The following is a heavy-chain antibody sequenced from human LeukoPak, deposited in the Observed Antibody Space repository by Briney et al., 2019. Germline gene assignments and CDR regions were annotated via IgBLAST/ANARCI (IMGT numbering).Heavy chain of an antibody. CDR1: GYSISSGYF. D-gene: IGHD6-6*01. V-gene: IGHV4-38-2*02. J-gene: IGHJ4*02. Sequence: SPSETLSLTCTVSGYSISSGYFWGWIRQPPGKGLQWIGSIFHSGSTYYNPSLKSRVTISVDTSKNQFSLKLSSVTAADTAMYYCARLTSTSPEDFWGQGTLVTVSS. CDR2: IFHSGST. CDR3: ARLTSTSPEDF.